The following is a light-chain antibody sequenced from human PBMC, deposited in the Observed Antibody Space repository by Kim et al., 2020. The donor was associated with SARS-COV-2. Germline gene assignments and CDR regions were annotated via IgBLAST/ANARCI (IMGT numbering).Light chain of an antibody. CDR3: QQYNDWLT. CDR1: QSVSNS. J-gene: IGKJ4*01. CDR2: DAS. Sequence: SASPGERVTLSCRAGQSVSNSLAWYQQKPGQAPRLLIYDASTRATGVPGRFSGTGSGTEFTLTISSLQSEDFALYYCQQYNDWLTFGGGTKVDIK. V-gene: IGKV3-15*01.